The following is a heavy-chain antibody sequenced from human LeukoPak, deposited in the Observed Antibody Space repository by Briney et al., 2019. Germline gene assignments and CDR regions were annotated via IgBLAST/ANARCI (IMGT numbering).Heavy chain of an antibody. J-gene: IGHJ4*02. CDR3: ARAVAGLYDY. V-gene: IGHV4-39*07. CDR2: IYYSGST. D-gene: IGHD6-19*01. CDR1: GGSISSYY. Sequence: PSETLSLTCTVSGGSISSYYWGWIRQPPGKGLEWIGSIYYSGSTYYNPSLKSRVTISVDTSKNQFSLKLSSVTAADTAVYYCARAVAGLYDYWGQGTLVTVSS.